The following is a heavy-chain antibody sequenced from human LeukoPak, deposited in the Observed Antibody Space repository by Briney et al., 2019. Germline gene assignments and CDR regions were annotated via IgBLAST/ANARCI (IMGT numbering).Heavy chain of an antibody. CDR3: ARDRRYSSSWAWFDY. J-gene: IGHJ4*02. Sequence: GGSLRLSCAASGFTFSSYWMSWVRQAPGKGLEWVANIKQDGSEKYYVDSVKGRFTISRDNAKNSLYLQMNSLRAEDTAVYYCARDRRYSSSWAWFDYWGQGTLVTVSS. CDR2: IKQDGSEK. V-gene: IGHV3-7*01. D-gene: IGHD6-13*01. CDR1: GFTFSSYW.